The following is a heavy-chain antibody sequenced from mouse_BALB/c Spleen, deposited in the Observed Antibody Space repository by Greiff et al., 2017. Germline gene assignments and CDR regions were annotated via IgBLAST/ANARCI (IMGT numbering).Heavy chain of an antibody. CDR3: ANFPYDGYYDWFAY. Sequence: QVQLQQSGAELAKPGASVKMSCKASGYTFTSYWMHWVKQRPGQGLEWIGYINPSTGYTEYNQKFKDKATLTADKSSSTAYMQLSSLTSEDSAVYYCANFPYDGYYDWFAYWGQGTLVTVSA. J-gene: IGHJ3*01. V-gene: IGHV1-7*01. D-gene: IGHD2-3*01. CDR1: GYTFTSYW. CDR2: INPSTGYT.